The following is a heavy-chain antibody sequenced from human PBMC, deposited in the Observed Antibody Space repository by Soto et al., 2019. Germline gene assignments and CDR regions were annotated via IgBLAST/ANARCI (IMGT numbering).Heavy chain of an antibody. D-gene: IGHD3-16*01. J-gene: IGHJ3*02. V-gene: IGHV3-15*01. CDR2: IRSKTAGETT. CDR1: GFSFSYAW. CDR3: ARGWGSVASFNAFDI. Sequence: EVPLVESGGGLVKPGGSLRLSCVASGFSFSYAWMSWVRQAPGKGLEWVGRIRSKTAGETTEYAAPGQGRFTISRDDSENTMQLQMNCVNTEVTSVYYCARGWGSVASFNAFDIWGQGTVVTVSS.